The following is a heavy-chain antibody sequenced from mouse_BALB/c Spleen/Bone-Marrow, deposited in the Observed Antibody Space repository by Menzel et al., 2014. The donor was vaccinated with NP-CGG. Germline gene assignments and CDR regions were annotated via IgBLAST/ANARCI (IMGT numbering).Heavy chain of an antibody. V-gene: IGHV1-67*01. J-gene: IGHJ2*01. CDR1: GYKFTDYA. D-gene: IGHD1-1*01. CDR2: ISTYSGNT. Sequence: VQLQLSGPELVRPGVSVKISCKGSGYKFTDYAMHWVKQSHAKSLEWIGLISTYSGNTHYNQKFKGKATMTVDKSSSTAYMELARLTSEDSAIYYCARNFYGSAYFDFWGQGSTLTVSS. CDR3: ARNFYGSAYFDF.